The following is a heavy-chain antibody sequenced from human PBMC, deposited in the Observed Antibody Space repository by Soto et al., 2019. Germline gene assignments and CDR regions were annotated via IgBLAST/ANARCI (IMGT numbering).Heavy chain of an antibody. J-gene: IGHJ4*02. D-gene: IGHD1-1*01. Sequence: PSETLSLTCTVSGGSISNSYGGWIRQLPGKGLEFIGYIYYTGSTLYNPSLKSRVTISVDTSKNQFSLKLNSVTAADTAVYYCAKANWKDVRYYWGQGTLVTVSS. CDR2: IYYTGST. CDR3: AKANWKDVRYY. CDR1: GGSISNSY. V-gene: IGHV4-59*08.